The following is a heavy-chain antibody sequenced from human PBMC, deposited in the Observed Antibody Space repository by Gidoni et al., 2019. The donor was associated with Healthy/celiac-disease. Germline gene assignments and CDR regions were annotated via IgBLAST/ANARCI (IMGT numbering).Heavy chain of an antibody. CDR1: GGSISSYY. V-gene: IGHV4-59*01. D-gene: IGHD3-3*01. CDR2: IYYSGST. CDR3: ARAVLRFNWFDP. J-gene: IGHJ5*02. Sequence: QVQLQESGPGLVKPSETLSLNCTVSGGSISSYYWSWIRQPPGKGLEWIGYIYYSGSTNYNPSLKSRVTISVDTSKNQFSLKLSSVTAADTAVYYCARAVLRFNWFDPWGQGTLVTVSS.